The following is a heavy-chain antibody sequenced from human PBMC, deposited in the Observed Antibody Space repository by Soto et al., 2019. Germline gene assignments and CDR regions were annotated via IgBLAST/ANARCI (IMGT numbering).Heavy chain of an antibody. CDR2: VYYRGRS. CDR3: VSQRTSVLTQAYFDY. V-gene: IGHV4-39*01. Sequence: SETLSLTCTVSGGSVSNSNYYWGWIRQSPGKGLEWIGSVYYRGRSYSKSSVKSRVTISVDTSKNQFSLNLISVTASDTAVYYCVSQRTSVLTQAYFDYWGPGALVTVSS. CDR1: GGSVSNSNYY. J-gene: IGHJ4*02. D-gene: IGHD2-8*01.